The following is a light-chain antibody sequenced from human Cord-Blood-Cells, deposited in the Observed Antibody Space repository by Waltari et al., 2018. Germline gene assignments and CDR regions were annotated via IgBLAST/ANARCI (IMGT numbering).Light chain of an antibody. CDR2: GAS. V-gene: IGKV3-20*01. J-gene: IGKJ2*01. CDR3: QQYGSSPDT. Sequence: DIVLTQSPGTLSLSPGERATLSCRASQSVTSSYLAWYQQKPGQAPRLLIYGASCRATGIPDRFSGSGSGTDFTLTISRLEPEDFAVYYCQQYGSSPDTFGQGTKLEIK. CDR1: QSVTSSY.